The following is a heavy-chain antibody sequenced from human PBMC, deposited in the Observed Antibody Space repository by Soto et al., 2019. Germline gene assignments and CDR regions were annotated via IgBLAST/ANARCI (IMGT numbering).Heavy chain of an antibody. V-gene: IGHV3-33*01. Sequence: PGVTLILSSSASGFTFSTYGMHWVSQAPGKGLEWVAVIWYDGSNKYYADSVKGRFTISRDNSKNTLYLQMNSLRAEDTAVYYCARSPDLSQPDYWGQGTLVTVSS. J-gene: IGHJ4*02. CDR2: IWYDGSNK. CDR3: ARSPDLSQPDY. CDR1: GFTFSTYG.